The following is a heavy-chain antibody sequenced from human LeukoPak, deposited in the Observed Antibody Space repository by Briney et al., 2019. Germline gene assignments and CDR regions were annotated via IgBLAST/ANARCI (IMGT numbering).Heavy chain of an antibody. CDR2: ISSSRSYI. D-gene: IGHD2-15*01. CDR3: ARGGALGYCSGGSCYTGAFDI. Sequence: GGSLRLSCAASGFTFSSYSMNWVRQAPGKGLEWVSSISSSRSYIYYADSVKGRFTISRDNAKNSLYLQMNSLRAEDTAVYYCARGGALGYCSGGSCYTGAFDIWGQGTMVTVSS. J-gene: IGHJ3*02. CDR1: GFTFSSYS. V-gene: IGHV3-21*01.